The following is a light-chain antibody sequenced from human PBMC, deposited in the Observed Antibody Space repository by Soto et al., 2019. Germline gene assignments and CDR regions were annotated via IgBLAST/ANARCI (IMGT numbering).Light chain of an antibody. CDR3: QQGHTFPWT. Sequence: DIQMTQSPSSLSASVGDRVTITCRASQGITNYLNWYQQKLGQAPRXIIYAASTLESGVPSRFSGSWSETDCTLSITSLQPEDVATYYCQQGHTFPWTFGQGTKVDIK. V-gene: IGKV1-39*01. J-gene: IGKJ1*01. CDR2: AAS. CDR1: QGITNY.